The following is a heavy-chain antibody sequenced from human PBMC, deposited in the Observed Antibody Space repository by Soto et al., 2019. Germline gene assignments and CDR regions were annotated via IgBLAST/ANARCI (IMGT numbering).Heavy chain of an antibody. CDR1: AFTFSTYT. V-gene: IGHV3-30-3*01. Sequence: QVQLVESGGGVVQPGRSLRLSCSTSAFTFSTYTLHWVRQAPGKGLEWVAVISFDGADKFYANSVKGRFTVSRDNSKKTSYLQMNSLRAEDTAVYYCVSEDVAHTYGLWGQGTLVTVSS. J-gene: IGHJ4*02. CDR3: VSEDVAHTYGL. D-gene: IGHD5-18*01. CDR2: ISFDGADK.